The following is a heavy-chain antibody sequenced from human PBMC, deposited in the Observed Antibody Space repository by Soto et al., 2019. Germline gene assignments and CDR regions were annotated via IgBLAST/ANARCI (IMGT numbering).Heavy chain of an antibody. CDR3: ARDVITMTVVIIHKWFDP. CDR2: ISAYNGKT. CDR1: GYTFTTYG. Sequence: GASVKVSCKAFGYTFTTYGISWVRQAPGQGLEWMGWISAYNGKTNYAQKLQGRVTMTTDTSTSTAYMELRSLKSDDTAVYYCARDVITMTVVIIHKWFDPWG. D-gene: IGHD3-22*01. J-gene: IGHJ5*02. V-gene: IGHV1-18*01.